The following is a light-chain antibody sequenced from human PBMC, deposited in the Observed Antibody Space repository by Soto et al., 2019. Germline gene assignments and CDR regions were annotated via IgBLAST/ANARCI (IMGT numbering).Light chain of an antibody. V-gene: IGLV1-40*01. J-gene: IGLJ1*01. Sequence: QSVLTQPPSVSGAPGQRVTISCTGSSSSIGAGYDVHWYKQLPGTAPKLLIQGNSNRPSGVPDRFSGSKSGTSASLAITGLQAEDEAEYYCQSYDTSLSGVYIFGTGTKVTVL. CDR2: GNS. CDR3: QSYDTSLSGVYI. CDR1: SSSIGAGYD.